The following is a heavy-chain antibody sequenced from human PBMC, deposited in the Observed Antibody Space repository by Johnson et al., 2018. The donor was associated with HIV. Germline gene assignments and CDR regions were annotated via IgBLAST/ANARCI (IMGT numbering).Heavy chain of an antibody. J-gene: IGHJ3*02. Sequence: QVQLVESGGGVVQPGRSLRLSCAASGFTFSSYAMHWVRQAPGKGLEWVASLSYDGSTKDYADSVKGRFTISRENAKNSLYLQMNSLRAGDTAVYYCAREVGSWYSSSSGAFDIWGQGTMVTVSS. CDR2: LSYDGSTK. V-gene: IGHV3-30*14. CDR1: GFTFSSYA. D-gene: IGHD6-6*01. CDR3: AREVGSWYSSSSGAFDI.